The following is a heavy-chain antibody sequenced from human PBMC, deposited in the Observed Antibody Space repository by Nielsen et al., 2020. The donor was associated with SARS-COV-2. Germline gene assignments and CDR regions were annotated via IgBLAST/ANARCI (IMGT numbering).Heavy chain of an antibody. CDR3: ARIWHPSGMDV. V-gene: IGHV2-70*04. Sequence: SGPTLVQPTQTLTLTCTFSGFSLSTSGMRVSWIRQPPGKALEWLARIDWDDDKFYSTSLKTRLTISKDTSKNQVVLTMTNMDPVDTATYYCARIWHPSGMDVWGQGTTVTVSS. J-gene: IGHJ6*02. CDR2: IDWDDDK. CDR1: GFSLSTSGMR.